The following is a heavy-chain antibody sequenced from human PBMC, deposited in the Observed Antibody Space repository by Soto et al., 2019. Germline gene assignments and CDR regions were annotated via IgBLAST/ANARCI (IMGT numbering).Heavy chain of an antibody. CDR2: IWYDGSNK. CDR3: ATDYSQYYFDY. V-gene: IGHV3-33*01. CDR1: GFTFSSYG. J-gene: IGHJ4*02. Sequence: QVQLVESGGGVVQPGRSLRLSCAASGFTFSSYGMHWVRQAPGKGLERVEDIWYDGSNKYYADSVKGRFNISRDNSKYTLYLQMNSRSADDTAVYYCATDYSQYYFDYWGQGTLVTFSS. D-gene: IGHD6-13*01.